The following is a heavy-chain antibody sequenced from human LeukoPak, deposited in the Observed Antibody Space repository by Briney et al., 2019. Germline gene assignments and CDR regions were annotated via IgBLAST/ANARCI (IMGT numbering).Heavy chain of an antibody. J-gene: IGHJ4*02. CDR3: ARGVRQLVRNPFDY. V-gene: IGHV3-30-3*01. CDR1: GFTFSDYY. Sequence: GGSLRLSCAASGFTFSDYYMSWIRQAPGKGLEWVAVISYDGSNKYYADSVKGRFTISRDNSKNTLYLQMNSLRAEDTAVYYCARGVRQLVRNPFDYWGQGTLVTVSS. CDR2: ISYDGSNK. D-gene: IGHD6-6*01.